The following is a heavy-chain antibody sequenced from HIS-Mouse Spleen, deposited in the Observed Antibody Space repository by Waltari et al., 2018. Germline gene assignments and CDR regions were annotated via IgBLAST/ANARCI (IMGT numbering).Heavy chain of an antibody. J-gene: IGHJ2*01. V-gene: IGHV4-39*07. CDR3: AREIPYSSSWYDWYFDL. CDR1: GGSISSSIFY. D-gene: IGHD6-13*01. CDR2: IYYSGST. Sequence: QLQLQESGPGLGKPSETLSLTCTVSGGSISSSIFYWAGIRQPPGKGLEWIGSIYYSGSTYYNPSLKSRVTISVDTSKNQFSLKLSSVTAADTAVYYCAREIPYSSSWYDWYFDLWGRGTLVTVSS.